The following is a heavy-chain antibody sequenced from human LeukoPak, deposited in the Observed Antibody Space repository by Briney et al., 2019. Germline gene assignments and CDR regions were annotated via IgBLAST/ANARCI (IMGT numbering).Heavy chain of an antibody. V-gene: IGHV3-30*04. J-gene: IGHJ4*02. D-gene: IGHD3-10*01. CDR2: VSAHGLDK. CDR1: GFAIRSYA. Sequence: GGSLRLSCAASGFAIRSYAMHWVRQAPGKGLEWLAVVSAHGLDKFYADSVKGRFTISKDTSDNTLSLQMNSLRVGDTGLYYCARAFTPGIRRALWFGDLLRAQGTLVTVSS. CDR3: ARAFTPGIRRALWFGDLL.